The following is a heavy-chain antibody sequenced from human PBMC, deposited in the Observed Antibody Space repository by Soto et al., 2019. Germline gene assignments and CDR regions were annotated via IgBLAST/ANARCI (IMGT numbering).Heavy chain of an antibody. Sequence: PGGSLRLSCAASGFTFDYYAMHWVRQAPGKGLEWVSGISWNSGSIGYADSVKGRFTISRDNAKNSLYLQMNSLRAEDTALYYCAKGRFLEWLSNWFDPWGQGTLVTVSS. CDR1: GFTFDYYA. CDR2: ISWNSGSI. J-gene: IGHJ5*02. D-gene: IGHD3-3*01. CDR3: AKGRFLEWLSNWFDP. V-gene: IGHV3-9*01.